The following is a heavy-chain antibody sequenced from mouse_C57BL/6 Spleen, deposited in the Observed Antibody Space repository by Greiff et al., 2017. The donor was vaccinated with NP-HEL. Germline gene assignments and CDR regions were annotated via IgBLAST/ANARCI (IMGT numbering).Heavy chain of an antibody. CDR1: GYTFTSYW. CDR2: IDPSDSYT. J-gene: IGHJ2*01. V-gene: IGHV1-50*01. CDR3: ARRRGRSYFDY. Sequence: VQLQQSGAELVKPGASVKLSCKASGYTFTSYWMQWVKQRPGQGLEWIGEIDPSDSYTNYNQKFKGKATLTVETSSSTAYMQLSSLTSEDSAVYCCARRRGRSYFDYWGQGTTLTVSS.